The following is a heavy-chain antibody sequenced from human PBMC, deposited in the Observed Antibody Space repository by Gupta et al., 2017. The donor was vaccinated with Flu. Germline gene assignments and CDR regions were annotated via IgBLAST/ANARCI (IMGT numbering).Heavy chain of an antibody. Sequence: EVQLVESGGGLVKPGGSLRLSCAASGFTFSNAWMSWVRQSPGKGLEWVGRIKSKTDGGTTDYAAPVKGRFTISRDDSKNTLYLQMNSLKTEDTAVYYCTTDEGRNYYDSSGYNPHFDYWGQGTLVTVSS. CDR2: IKSKTDGGTT. J-gene: IGHJ4*02. CDR1: GFTFSNAW. V-gene: IGHV3-15*01. D-gene: IGHD3-22*01. CDR3: TTDEGRNYYDSSGYNPHFDY.